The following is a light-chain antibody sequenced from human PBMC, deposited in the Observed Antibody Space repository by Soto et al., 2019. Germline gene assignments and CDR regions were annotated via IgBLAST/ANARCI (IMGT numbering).Light chain of an antibody. CDR3: QQLNSYPLT. CDR2: AAS. CDR1: QGISSY. V-gene: IGKV1-9*01. Sequence: DIQLTQSPSFLSASVGDRVTITCRASQGISSYLAWYQQKPGKAPKLLIYAASTLQSGVPSRFSGSGSGTEFTLTITSLPPEAFATYYCQQLNSYPLTFGGGTKVDIK. J-gene: IGKJ4*01.